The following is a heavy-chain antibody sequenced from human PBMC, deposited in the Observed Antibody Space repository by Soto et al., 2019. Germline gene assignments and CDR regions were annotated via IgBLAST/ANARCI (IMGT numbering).Heavy chain of an antibody. J-gene: IGHJ5*02. Sequence: SETLSLTCTVSGGSISSSSYYWGWIRQPPGKGLEWIGSIYYSGSTYYNPSLKSRVTISVDTSKNQFSLKLSSVTAADTAVYYCARRSVYCTNGVCYNWFDPWGQGTLVTVSS. V-gene: IGHV4-39*01. CDR3: ARRSVYCTNGVCYNWFDP. D-gene: IGHD2-8*01. CDR1: GGSISSSSYY. CDR2: IYYSGST.